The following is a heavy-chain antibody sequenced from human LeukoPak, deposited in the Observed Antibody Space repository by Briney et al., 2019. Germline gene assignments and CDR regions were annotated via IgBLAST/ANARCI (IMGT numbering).Heavy chain of an antibody. CDR1: GYTFTGYY. J-gene: IGHJ5*02. D-gene: IGHD1-7*01. V-gene: IGHV1-2*06. CDR2: INPNSGGT. CDR3: ARRVAGTTFWFDP. Sequence: ASVKVSCKASGYTFTGYYMHWVRQAPGQGLEWMGRINPNSGGTNYAQKFQGRVTMTRDTSTSTAYMELSRLRSDDTAVYYCARRVAGTTFWFDPWGQGTLVTVSS.